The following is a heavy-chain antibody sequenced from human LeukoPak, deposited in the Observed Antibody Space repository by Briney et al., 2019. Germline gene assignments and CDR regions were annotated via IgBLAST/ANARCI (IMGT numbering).Heavy chain of an antibody. Sequence: ASETLSLTCTVSGYSISSGYYWGWIRQPPGKGLEWIGSIYHSGSTYYNPSLKSRVTISVDTSKNQFSLKLSSVAAADTAVYYCARRRAYSSTGRWFDPWGQGTLVTVSS. CDR2: IYHSGST. J-gene: IGHJ5*02. V-gene: IGHV4-38-2*02. CDR1: GYSISSGYY. CDR3: ARRRAYSSTGRWFDP. D-gene: IGHD6-13*01.